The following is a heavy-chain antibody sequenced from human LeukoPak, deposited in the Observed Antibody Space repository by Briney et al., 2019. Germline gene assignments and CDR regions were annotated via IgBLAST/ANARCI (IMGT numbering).Heavy chain of an antibody. CDR3: ARERTKGGSDAFDI. CDR1: GFTFSSYG. V-gene: IGHV3-30*02. Sequence: AGGSLRLSCAASGFTFSSYGMHWVRQAPGKGLEWVAFIRYDGSNKYYADSVKGRFTISRDNSKDTLYLQMDSLRAEDTAVYYCARERTKGGSDAFDIWGQGTMVTVSS. J-gene: IGHJ3*02. CDR2: IRYDGSNK. D-gene: IGHD1-1*01.